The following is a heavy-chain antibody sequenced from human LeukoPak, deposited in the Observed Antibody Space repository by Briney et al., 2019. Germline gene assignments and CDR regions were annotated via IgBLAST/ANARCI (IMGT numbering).Heavy chain of an antibody. J-gene: IGHJ4*02. D-gene: IGHD1-26*01. CDR3: AIAQSWDELFDS. CDR1: GIAVIGNY. V-gene: IGHV3-53*01. Sequence: GGSLRLSCAASGIAVIGNYMSWVRQPPGKGLEWVSFISINTDTFYADSVRGRFTISRDSSKNTLFLRMNSLRDEDSAVYYCAIAQSWDELFDSWGQGALVTVSS. CDR2: ISINTDT.